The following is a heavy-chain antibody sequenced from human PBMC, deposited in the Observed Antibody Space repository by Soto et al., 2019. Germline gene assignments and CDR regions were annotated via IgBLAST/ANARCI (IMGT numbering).Heavy chain of an antibody. CDR3: ARSQYSSSSYGIAV. Sequence: GGSLRLSCAASGFTFSSYSMNWVRQAPGKGPEWVSYISSSSSTIYYADSVKGRFTISRDNAKNSLYLQMNSLRDEDTAVYYCARSQYSSSSYGIAVWGQGTTVTVSS. CDR1: GFTFSSYS. D-gene: IGHD6-6*01. CDR2: ISSSSSTI. V-gene: IGHV3-48*02. J-gene: IGHJ6*02.